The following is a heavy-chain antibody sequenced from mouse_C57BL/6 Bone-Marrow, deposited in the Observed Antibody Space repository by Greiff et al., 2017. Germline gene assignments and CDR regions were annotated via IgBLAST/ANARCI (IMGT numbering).Heavy chain of an antibody. J-gene: IGHJ3*01. CDR1: GFTFSSYA. V-gene: IGHV5-4*03. CDR3: ARGLTTLFAY. Sequence: EVKVVESGGGLVKPGGSLKLSCAASGFTFSSYAMSWVRQTPEKRLEWVATISDGGSYTYYPDNVKGRFTISRDNAKNNLYLKMRHLKSEDTAMYYCARGLTTLFAYWGQGTLVTVSA. CDR2: ISDGGSYT. D-gene: IGHD6-1*01.